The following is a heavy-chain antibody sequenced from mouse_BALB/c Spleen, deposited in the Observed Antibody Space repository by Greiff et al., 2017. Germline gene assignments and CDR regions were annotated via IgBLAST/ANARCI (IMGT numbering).Heavy chain of an antibody. J-gene: IGHJ2*01. V-gene: IGHV5-6*02. D-gene: IGHD2-14*01. Sequence: DVKVVESGGDLVKPGGSLKLSCAASGFTFSSYGMSWVRQTPDKRLEWVATISSGGSYTYSPDSVKGRFTISRDNAKNTLYLQMSRLKSEDTAMYYCARQGEVQRLDYWGQGTTLTVSS. CDR2: ISSGGSYT. CDR3: ARQGEVQRLDY. CDR1: GFTFSSYG.